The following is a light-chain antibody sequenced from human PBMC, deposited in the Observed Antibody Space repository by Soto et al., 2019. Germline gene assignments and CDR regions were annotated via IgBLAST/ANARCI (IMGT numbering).Light chain of an antibody. CDR1: SSDVGGYNY. J-gene: IGLJ1*01. Sequence: QSAPTQPASVSGSLGQSITISCTGTSSDVGGYNYVSWYQQHPGKAPKLMIYDVSNRPSGVSNRFSGSKSGNTASLTISGLQAEDEADYYCSSYTRSSFYVFGTGTKVTVL. CDR3: SSYTRSSFYV. CDR2: DVS. V-gene: IGLV2-14*01.